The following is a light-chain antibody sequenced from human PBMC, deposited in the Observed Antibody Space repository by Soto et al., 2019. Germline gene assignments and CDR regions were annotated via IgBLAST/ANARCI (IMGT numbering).Light chain of an antibody. CDR1: QSVSSN. CDR3: QQYNNWPGT. Sequence: EIVMTQSPATLSVSPGERDTLSCRASQSVSSNLAWYQQKPGQAPRLLIYDASTRATGIPARFSGSGSGTEFTLTISSLQSEDFAVYYCQQYNNWPGTFGQGTKVEIK. V-gene: IGKV3-15*01. J-gene: IGKJ1*01. CDR2: DAS.